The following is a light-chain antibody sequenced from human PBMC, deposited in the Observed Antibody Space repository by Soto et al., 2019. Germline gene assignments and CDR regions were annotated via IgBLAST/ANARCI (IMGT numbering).Light chain of an antibody. CDR2: DAS. V-gene: IGKV1-33*01. Sequence: IQLTQSPTSLSASVGDRVTIPCRASQGIDSYLAWYQRKPGEAPKLLIYDASNLETGVPSSFSGSGSGTDFIFTISSLQPEDIATYYCQQYDNLVTFGGGTKVDI. CDR3: QQYDNLVT. CDR1: QGIDSY. J-gene: IGKJ4*01.